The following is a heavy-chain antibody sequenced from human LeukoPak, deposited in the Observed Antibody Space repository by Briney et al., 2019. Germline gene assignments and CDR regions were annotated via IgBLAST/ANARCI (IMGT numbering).Heavy chain of an antibody. D-gene: IGHD2-15*01. CDR1: GGSFSGYY. CDR2: IYYSGST. V-gene: IGHV4-34*01. CDR3: ARVRCSGGSCPYYYYYYYMDV. J-gene: IGHJ6*03. Sequence: SETLSLTCAVYGGSFSGYYWSWIRQPPGKGLEWIGSIYYSGSTYYNPSLKSRVTISVDTSKNHFSLNLSSVTAADTAVYYCARVRCSGGSCPYYYYYYYMDVWGKGTTVTVSS.